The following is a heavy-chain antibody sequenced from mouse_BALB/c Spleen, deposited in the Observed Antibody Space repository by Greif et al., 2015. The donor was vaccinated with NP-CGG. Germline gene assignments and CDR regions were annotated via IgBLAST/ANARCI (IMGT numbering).Heavy chain of an antibody. CDR3: ARGEYSKCFDY. V-gene: IGHV1-67*01. D-gene: IGHD2-5*01. CDR1: GYTFTDYA. Sequence: VQLHQSGPELVRPGVSVKISCKGSGYTFTDYAMHWVKQSHAKSLEWIGVISTYYGNTNYNQKVKGKATMTVDKSSSTSYMELSSVSSEDSVFYCCARGEYSKCFDYWGQGTTLTVSS. J-gene: IGHJ2*01. CDR2: ISTYYGNT.